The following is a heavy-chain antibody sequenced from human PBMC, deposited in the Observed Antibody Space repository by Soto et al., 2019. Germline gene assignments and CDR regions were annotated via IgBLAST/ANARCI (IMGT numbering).Heavy chain of an antibody. CDR3: ARELTPDAFDI. CDR1: GFTFSSYG. Sequence: GGSLRLSCAASGFTFSSYGMHWVRQAPGKGLEWVAVIWYDGSNKYYADSVKGRFTISRDNSKNTLYLQMNSLRAEDTAVYYCARELTPDAFDIWGQGTMVTVSS. D-gene: IGHD2-15*01. J-gene: IGHJ3*02. V-gene: IGHV3-33*01. CDR2: IWYDGSNK.